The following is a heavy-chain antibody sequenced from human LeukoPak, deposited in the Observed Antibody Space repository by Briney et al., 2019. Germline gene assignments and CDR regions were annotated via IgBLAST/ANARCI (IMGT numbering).Heavy chain of an antibody. Sequence: GGSLRLSCAASGFTFSSYSMNWGRQAPGKGLEWVSSISSSSSYIYYADSVKGRFTISRDNAKNSLYLQMNSLRAEDTAVYYCARFIPGGYFDLWGRGTLVTVSS. CDR1: GFTFSSYS. V-gene: IGHV3-21*01. J-gene: IGHJ2*01. CDR2: ISSSSSYI. D-gene: IGHD7-27*01. CDR3: ARFIPGGYFDL.